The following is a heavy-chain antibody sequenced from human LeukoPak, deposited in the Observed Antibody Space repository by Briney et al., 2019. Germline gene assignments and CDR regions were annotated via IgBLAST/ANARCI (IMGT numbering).Heavy chain of an antibody. CDR1: RFIFSKYA. CDR3: AKGDTVMAPFDY. D-gene: IGHD5-18*01. J-gene: IGHJ4*02. V-gene: IGHV3-48*01. CDR2: ISGSSSTI. Sequence: PGGSLRLSCAASRFIFSKYAMSWVRQAPGKGLEWISYISGSSSTIYYADSVKGRFTISRDNAKTSLILQMNSLRAEDTAVYYCAKGDTVMAPFDYWGQGTLVIVSS.